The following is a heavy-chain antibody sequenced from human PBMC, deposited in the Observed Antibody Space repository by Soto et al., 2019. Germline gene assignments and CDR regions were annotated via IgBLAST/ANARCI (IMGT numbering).Heavy chain of an antibody. D-gene: IGHD2-2*01. J-gene: IGHJ5*02. CDR2: IYYSGSS. CDR1: GGSISSYY. V-gene: IGHV4-59*01. Sequence: SETLSLTCTVSGGSISSYYWSWIRQPPGKGLEWIGYIYYSGSSSYNPSLKSRVTISVDTSKNQFSLKLNSVTAEDTAVYSCARVPGSPSPKNWFDPWGQGTLVTVSS. CDR3: ARVPGSPSPKNWFDP.